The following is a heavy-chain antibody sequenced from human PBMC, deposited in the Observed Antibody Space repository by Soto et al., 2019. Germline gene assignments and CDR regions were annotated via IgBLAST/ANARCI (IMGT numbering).Heavy chain of an antibody. CDR3: AKGGHIDF. CDR1: GFSFSTYW. V-gene: IGHV3-7*03. Sequence: EVQLLESGGGLVQPGGSLRLSCAASGFSFSTYWMSWVRQVPGTGLEWVANIKADGSETYYVDSVRGRFTISRDNAKTSLDLQMNSLSGEDTAVYYCAKGGHIDFCGQGTLVTVSS. CDR2: IKADGSET. D-gene: IGHD3-16*01. J-gene: IGHJ4*02.